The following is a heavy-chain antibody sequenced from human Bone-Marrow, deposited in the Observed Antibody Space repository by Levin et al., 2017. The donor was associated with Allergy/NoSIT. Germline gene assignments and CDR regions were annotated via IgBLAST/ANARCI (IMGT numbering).Heavy chain of an antibody. V-gene: IGHV3-7*01. Sequence: GGSLRLSCAASGFTFSSYWMSWVRQAPGKGLEWVANIKQDGSEKYYVDSVKGRFTISRDNAKNSLYLQMNSLRAEDTAVYYCARLGYCSGGSCYSAFVYWGQGTLVTVSS. J-gene: IGHJ4*02. CDR3: ARLGYCSGGSCYSAFVY. D-gene: IGHD2-15*01. CDR2: IKQDGSEK. CDR1: GFTFSSYW.